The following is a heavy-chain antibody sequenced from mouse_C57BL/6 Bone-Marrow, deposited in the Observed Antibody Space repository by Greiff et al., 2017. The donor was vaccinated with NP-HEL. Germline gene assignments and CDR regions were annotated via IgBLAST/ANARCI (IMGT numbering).Heavy chain of an antibody. CDR3: ARTHYYGSSLGY. D-gene: IGHD1-1*01. J-gene: IGHJ2*01. CDR2: IYPGSGST. Sequence: QVHVKQPGAELVKPGASVKMSCKASGYTFTHYWITWVKPSPGQGLEWIGDIYPGSGSTNYNEKFKSKDTLTVDPSSSTDYMQLSSLTSDDAAVDYCARTHYYGSSLGYWGQGTTLTVSS. CDR1: GYTFTHYW. V-gene: IGHV1-55*01.